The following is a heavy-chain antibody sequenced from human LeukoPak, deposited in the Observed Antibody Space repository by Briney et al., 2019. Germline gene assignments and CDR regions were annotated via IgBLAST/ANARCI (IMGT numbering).Heavy chain of an antibody. J-gene: IGHJ4*02. CDR1: GFTFSSYW. Sequence: PGGSPRLXCAASGFTFSSYWMSWVRQAPGKGLEWVANIKQDGSEKYYVDSVKGRFTISRDNAKNSLYLQMNSLRAEDTAVYYCARDLPPWGGSYSYFDYWGQGTLVTVSS. D-gene: IGHD1-26*01. V-gene: IGHV3-7*01. CDR3: ARDLPPWGGSYSYFDY. CDR2: IKQDGSEK.